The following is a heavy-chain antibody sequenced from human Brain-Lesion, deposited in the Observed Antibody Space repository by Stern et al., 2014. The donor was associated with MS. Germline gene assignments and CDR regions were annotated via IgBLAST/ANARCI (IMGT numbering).Heavy chain of an antibody. J-gene: IGHJ6*02. CDR2: INPNTGGT. Sequence: VQLVESGAEVKKPGASVKVSCKTSGYIFTGYYIQWVRQAPGQGLEWMEWINPNTGGTKYAQKFQGRVTMSRDTSISTAYVELSSLTSDDTAVYYCARDQRGITIFGVVTDYYYLGMDVWGQGTTVTVSS. CDR1: GYIFTGYY. CDR3: ARDQRGITIFGVVTDYYYLGMDV. D-gene: IGHD3-3*01. V-gene: IGHV1-2*02.